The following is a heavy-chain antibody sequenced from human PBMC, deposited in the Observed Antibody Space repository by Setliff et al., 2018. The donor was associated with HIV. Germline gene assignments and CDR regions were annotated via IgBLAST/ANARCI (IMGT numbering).Heavy chain of an antibody. CDR3: ARSKTFYDFWGGYYTHGAFKI. CDR1: GGSFISRSYY. J-gene: IGHJ3*02. CDR2: IFYSGIT. D-gene: IGHD3-3*01. V-gene: IGHV4-39*01. Sequence: SETLSLTCTVSGGSFISRSYYWGWIRQPPGKGLEWIGSIFYSGITYYNPSLKSRVTISVDTSKNQFSLNLTSVAAADTAVYYCARSKTFYDFWGGYYTHGAFKIWGLGTMVTVSS.